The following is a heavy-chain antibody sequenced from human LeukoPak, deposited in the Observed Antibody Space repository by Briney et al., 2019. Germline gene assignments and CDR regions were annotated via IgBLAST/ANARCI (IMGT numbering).Heavy chain of an antibody. J-gene: IGHJ4*02. D-gene: IGHD3-9*01. CDR2: IYYRGSP. CDR3: EREGGYEILDY. Sequence: SETLSLTCTVSVGAISSYYWSWIRQPPGNALEWIGYIYYRGSPNYNPSLKSRVTISIDTSKNQFSLRLSSVTAADTAVYFCEREGGYEILDYWGQGTLVTVSS. CDR1: VGAISSYY. V-gene: IGHV4-59*01.